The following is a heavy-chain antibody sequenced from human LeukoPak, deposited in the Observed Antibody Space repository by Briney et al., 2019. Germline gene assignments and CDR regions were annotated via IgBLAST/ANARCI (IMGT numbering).Heavy chain of an antibody. V-gene: IGHV3-48*03. Sequence: PGGSLRLSCAASGFIFSSYAMSWVRQAPGKGLEWVSYISSSGSTIYYADSVKGRFTISRDNAKNSLYLQMNSLRAEDTAVYYCARDDEIAAAGEYYYYYGMDVWGQGTTVTVSS. D-gene: IGHD6-13*01. J-gene: IGHJ6*02. CDR1: GFIFSSYA. CDR2: ISSSGSTI. CDR3: ARDDEIAAAGEYYYYYGMDV.